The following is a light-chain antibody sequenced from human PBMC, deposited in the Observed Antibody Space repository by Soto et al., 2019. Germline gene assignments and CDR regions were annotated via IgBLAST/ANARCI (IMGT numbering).Light chain of an antibody. J-gene: IGKJ3*01. V-gene: IGKV3-11*01. CDR1: QSVSSY. CDR2: DAS. Sequence: EVVLKQSPATLSLSPGERATLSCRASQSVSSYLAWYQHKPGQAPRLLIYDASNRATGIPARFSGSGSGTDFTLTISSLEPEDFAVYYCQQRSNWPFTFGPGTKLDVK. CDR3: QQRSNWPFT.